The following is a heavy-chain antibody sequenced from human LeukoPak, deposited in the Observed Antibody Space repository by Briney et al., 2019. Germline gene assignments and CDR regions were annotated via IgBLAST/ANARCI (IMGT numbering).Heavy chain of an antibody. J-gene: IGHJ4*02. CDR1: GFSFSSYW. V-gene: IGHV3-74*03. CDR3: SRVSFCPRCHFDY. Sequence: GGSLRLSCAASGFSFSSYWMHWVRQAPGKGLVWVARISPDGSSALSADSVRGRFTISRDNADNTLYLQLNSLRAEDTAVYYCSRVSFCPRCHFDYWGQGTLVTVSS. CDR2: ISPDGSSA. D-gene: IGHD2/OR15-2a*01.